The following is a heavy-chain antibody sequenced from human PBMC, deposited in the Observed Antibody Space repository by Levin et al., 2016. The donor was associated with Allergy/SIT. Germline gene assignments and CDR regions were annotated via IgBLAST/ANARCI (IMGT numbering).Heavy chain of an antibody. CDR3: AKDGIAAAGPGGY. CDR1: GFTFDDYA. CDR2: ISWNSGSI. J-gene: IGHJ4*02. V-gene: IGHV3-9*01. Sequence: SLKISCAASGFTFDDYAMHWVRQAPGKGLEWVSGISWNSGSIGYADSVKGRFTISRDNAKNSLYLQMNSLRAEDTALYYCAKDGIAAAGPGGYWGQGTLVTASS. D-gene: IGHD6-13*01.